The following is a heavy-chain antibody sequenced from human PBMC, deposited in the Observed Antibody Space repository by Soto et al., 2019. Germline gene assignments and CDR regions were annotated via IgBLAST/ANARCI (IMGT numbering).Heavy chain of an antibody. J-gene: IGHJ5*02. CDR1: GFTFSSDW. CDR3: ARSIAARLNWFDP. CDR2: INTDGSDT. Sequence: GGSLRLSCAASGFTFSSDWMHWVRQAPGKGLVWVSRINTDGSDTSYADSVKGRFTISRDSAKNSLYLQMNSLRAEDTAVYYCARSIAARLNWFDPWGQGTLVTVSS. V-gene: IGHV3-74*01. D-gene: IGHD6-6*01.